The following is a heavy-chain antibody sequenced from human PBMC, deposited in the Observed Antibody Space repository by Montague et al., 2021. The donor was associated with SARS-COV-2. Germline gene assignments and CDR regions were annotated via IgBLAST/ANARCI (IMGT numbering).Heavy chain of an antibody. CDR2: ISSSGSTI. CDR1: GFTFSSYE. J-gene: IGHJ1*01. CDR3: ASLNYYDSSGYYSGGTPDEYFQH. V-gene: IGHV3-48*03. D-gene: IGHD3-22*01. Sequence: SLRLSCAASGFTFSSYEMNWVRQAPGKGLEWVSSISSSGSTIYYADSVKGRFTISRDNAKNSLYLQMNSLRAEDTAVYYCASLNYYDSSGYYSGGTPDEYFQHWGQGTLVTVSS.